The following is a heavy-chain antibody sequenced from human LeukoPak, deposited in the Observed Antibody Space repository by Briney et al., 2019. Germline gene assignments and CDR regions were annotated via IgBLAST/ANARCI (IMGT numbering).Heavy chain of an antibody. CDR3: ARDRPPFDFWSGYYRFDY. D-gene: IGHD3-3*01. CDR1: GGTFSSYA. V-gene: IGHV1-69*01. J-gene: IGHJ4*02. CDR2: IIPIFGTA. Sequence: ASVKVSCKASGGTFSSYAISWVRQAPGQGLEWMGGIIPIFGTANYAQKFQGRVTITADESTSTAYMELSSLRSEDTAVYYCARDRPPFDFWSGYYRFDYWGQGTLVTVSS.